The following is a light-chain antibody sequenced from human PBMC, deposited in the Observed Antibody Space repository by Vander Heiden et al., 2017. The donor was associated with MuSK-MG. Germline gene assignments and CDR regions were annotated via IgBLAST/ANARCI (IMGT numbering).Light chain of an antibody. J-gene: IGKJ2*01. Sequence: DIVMSQSPLPLPVTPGEPASISCTSSQSLLPSTGNNYLDWYLQKPRQSQQLMIYLGSDRASGVPDRFSVSGSGTEFTLKISRVGAEDVGVDDCMQAEQAPYTFGQGTKLEIK. CDR3: MQAEQAPYT. V-gene: IGKV2-28*01. CDR2: LGS. CDR1: QSLLPSTGNNY.